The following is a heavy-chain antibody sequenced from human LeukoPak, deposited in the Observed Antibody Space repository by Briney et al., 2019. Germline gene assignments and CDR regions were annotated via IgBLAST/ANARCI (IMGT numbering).Heavy chain of an antibody. V-gene: IGHV5-51*01. CDR3: ARRHYGMDV. Sequence: GESLKSSCKGSGYSFTNYWIGWVRQMPGKCLEWMGNIYPGDSDTRYSPSFQGQITISADESITTAYLQWSSLKASDTAMYYCARRHYGMDVWGQGTSVTVSS. J-gene: IGHJ6*02. CDR2: IYPGDSDT. CDR1: GYSFTNYW.